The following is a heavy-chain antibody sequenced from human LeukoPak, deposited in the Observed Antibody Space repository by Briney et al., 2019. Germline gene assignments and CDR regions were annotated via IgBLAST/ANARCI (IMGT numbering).Heavy chain of an antibody. Sequence: ASVKVSCKASGYSFTNYGLSCVRQAPGQGLEWMGWISAYNGYTNYAQKLQGRVTMTTDTSTSTAYMELRSLRSDDTAVYYCASGRSGIGNGGSDAFDIWGQGTMVTVSS. V-gene: IGHV1-18*01. D-gene: IGHD6-19*01. CDR1: GYSFTNYG. J-gene: IGHJ3*02. CDR3: ASGRSGIGNGGSDAFDI. CDR2: ISAYNGYT.